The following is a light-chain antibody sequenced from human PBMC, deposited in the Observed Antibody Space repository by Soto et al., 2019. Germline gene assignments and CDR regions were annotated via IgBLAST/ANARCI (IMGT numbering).Light chain of an antibody. CDR2: DVS. CDR3: SSFTRSGTYV. CDR1: SSDVGAYNF. V-gene: IGLV2-14*03. Sequence: QSVLTQTCPVSGSPGQSITISCTGTSSDVGAYNFVSWYQQHPGKAPKLMIYDVSNRPSGVSNRFSGSKSGNTASLTISGLQAEDEADYYCSSFTRSGTYVFGNGTKVTVL. J-gene: IGLJ1*01.